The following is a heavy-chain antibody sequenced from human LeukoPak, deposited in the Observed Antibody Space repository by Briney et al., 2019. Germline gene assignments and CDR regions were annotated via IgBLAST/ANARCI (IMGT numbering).Heavy chain of an antibody. CDR2: IIPIFGTA. Sequence: VASVKVSCKASGGTFSSYAISWVGQAPGQGLNGMGGIIPIFGTANYAQKLQGRVTMTTDTSTSTAYMELRSLRSGDTAVYYCARDLTTVTTFIIHHGGYWGQGTLVTVSS. CDR3: ARDLTTVTTFIIHHGGY. D-gene: IGHD4-17*01. CDR1: GGTFSSYA. V-gene: IGHV1-69*05. J-gene: IGHJ4*02.